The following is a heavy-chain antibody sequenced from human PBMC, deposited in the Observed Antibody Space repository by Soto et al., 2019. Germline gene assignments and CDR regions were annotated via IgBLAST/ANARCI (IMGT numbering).Heavy chain of an antibody. Sequence: SEPVSPTSAVSGGPISSGGYSWTWIRQPPGKGLEWVGHTYHTGTAYYSPSLKSRFTISVDTSKNQFSLKLSSVTAADTAVYYCARHQSSSWYGLWGQGTLVTVS. CDR2: TYHTGTA. D-gene: IGHD6-13*01. CDR3: ARHQSSSWYGL. J-gene: IGHJ4*02. CDR1: GGPISSGGYS. V-gene: IGHV4-30-2*03.